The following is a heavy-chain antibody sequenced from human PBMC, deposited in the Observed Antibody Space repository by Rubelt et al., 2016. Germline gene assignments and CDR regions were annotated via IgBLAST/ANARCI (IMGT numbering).Heavy chain of an antibody. D-gene: IGHD3-22*01. J-gene: IGHJ4*02. CDR2: IYYSGNT. Sequence: QLQLQESGPGLVKPSETLSLTCTVSGGSISSSSYYWGWIRQPPGKGLEWIGSIYYSGNTYYNPSLKSRVTISLDTSKNQFSLKRTSVTASDTAVYYCARQVRDTSGQNSAGYWGQGTLVTVSS. CDR1: GGSISSSSYY. CDR3: ARQVRDTSGQNSAGY. V-gene: IGHV4-39*01.